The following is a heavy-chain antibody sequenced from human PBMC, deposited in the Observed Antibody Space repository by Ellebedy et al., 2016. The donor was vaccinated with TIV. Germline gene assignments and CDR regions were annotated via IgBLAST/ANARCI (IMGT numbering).Heavy chain of an antibody. CDR3: AREGPAAPRGWWFDP. V-gene: IGHV1-69*13. D-gene: IGHD2-2*01. CDR1: GGTFSSYA. CDR2: IIPIFGTA. J-gene: IGHJ5*02. Sequence: SVKVSCXASGGTFSSYAISWVRQAPGQGLEWLGEIIPIFGTANYAQKFQGRLTITADEFTTTAYMELSSLRSEDTAVYYCAREGPAAPRGWWFDPWGQGTLVTVSS.